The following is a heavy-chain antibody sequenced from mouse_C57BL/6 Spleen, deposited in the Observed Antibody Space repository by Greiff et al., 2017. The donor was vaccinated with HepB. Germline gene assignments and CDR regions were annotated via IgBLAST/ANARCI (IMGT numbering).Heavy chain of an antibody. CDR1: GYSITSGYY. CDR2: ISYDGSN. J-gene: IGHJ3*01. CDR3: AREDSNYGFFAY. Sequence: EVQLVESGPGLVKPSQSLSLTCSVTGYSITSGYYWNWIRQFPGNKLEWMGYISYDGSNNYNPSLKNRISITRDTSKNQFFLKLNSVTTEDTATYYCAREDSNYGFFAYWGQGTLVTVSA. D-gene: IGHD2-5*01. V-gene: IGHV3-6*01.